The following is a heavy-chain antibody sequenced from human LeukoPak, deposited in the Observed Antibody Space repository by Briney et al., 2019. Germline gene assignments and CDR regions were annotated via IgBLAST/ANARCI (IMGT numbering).Heavy chain of an antibody. D-gene: IGHD6-6*01. V-gene: IGHV1-18*01. CDR1: GYTFTSYS. CDR3: AKDRWRDGSSSFDN. Sequence: PGESLKISCKGPGYTFTSYSINWVRQAPGQGLEWMGWISTYNGNSNYAQKLQGRVTMTTDTSTSTAYMELRSLRSDDTAMYYCAKDRWRDGSSSFDNWGQGTLVTVSS. CDR2: ISTYNGNS. J-gene: IGHJ4*02.